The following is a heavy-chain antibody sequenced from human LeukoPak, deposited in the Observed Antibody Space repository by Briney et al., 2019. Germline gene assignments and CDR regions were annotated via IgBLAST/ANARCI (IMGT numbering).Heavy chain of an antibody. CDR3: AEDQATVTTGYFDY. CDR1: GFTFSSYG. J-gene: IGHJ4*02. D-gene: IGHD4-17*01. CDR2: ISYDGNNK. V-gene: IGHV3-30*18. Sequence: PGGSLRLSCAASGFTFSSYGMHWVRQAPGKGLEWVAVISYDGNNKYYADSVKGRFTISRDNSKNTLYLQMNSLRAEDTAVYYCAEDQATVTTGYFDYWGQGTLVTVSS.